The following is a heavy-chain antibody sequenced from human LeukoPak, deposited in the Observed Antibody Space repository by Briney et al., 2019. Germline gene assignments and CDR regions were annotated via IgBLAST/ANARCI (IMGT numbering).Heavy chain of an antibody. CDR3: TRDLGPGNWYFDH. CDR1: GFTFSSYG. D-gene: IGHD3-10*01. Sequence: GGSLRLSCAASGFTFSSYGMHWVRQAPGKGLEWISYISSGSIYTNYADSVKGRFTISRDNAKNSLYLQMNSLRVEDTAVYYCTRDLGPGNWYFDHWGRGTLVTVSS. V-gene: IGHV3-21*05. J-gene: IGHJ2*01. CDR2: ISSGSIYT.